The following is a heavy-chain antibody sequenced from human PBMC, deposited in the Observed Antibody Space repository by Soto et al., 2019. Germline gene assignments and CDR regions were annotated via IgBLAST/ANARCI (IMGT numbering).Heavy chain of an antibody. D-gene: IGHD4-17*01. CDR1: GGSISSGGHY. CDR3: ARGGSSNGDFVWSDP. CDR2: ISYSGSA. V-gene: IGHV4-31*03. Sequence: QVQLQESGPGLVKPSQTLSLTCNVSGGSISSGGHYWSWIRQHPGKGLEWMGYISYSGSAYYNPSLKSRLTLSVDTSTNQFSLKLSSVTAADTAVYYCARGGSSNGDFVWSDPWGHGTLVTVSS. J-gene: IGHJ5*02.